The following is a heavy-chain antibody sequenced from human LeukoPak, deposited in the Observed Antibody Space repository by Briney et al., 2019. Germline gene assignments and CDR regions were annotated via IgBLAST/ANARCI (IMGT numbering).Heavy chain of an antibody. CDR3: ARVSSSWYQDWYFDL. CDR2: IIPIFGTA. D-gene: IGHD6-13*01. CDR1: GGTFSSYA. V-gene: IGHV1-69*06. J-gene: IGHJ2*01. Sequence: SVKVSCKASGGTFSSYAISWVRQAPGQGLEWMGGIIPIFGTANYAQKFQGRVTITADKSTSTAYMELSSLRSEDTAVYYCARVSSSWYQDWYFDLWGRGTLVTVSS.